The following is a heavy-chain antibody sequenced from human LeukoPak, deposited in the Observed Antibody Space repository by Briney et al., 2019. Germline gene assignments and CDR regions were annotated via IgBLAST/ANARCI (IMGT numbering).Heavy chain of an antibody. CDR1: GGSISSYY. J-gene: IGHJ4*02. CDR3: ARGVEQWLVPYFDY. D-gene: IGHD6-19*01. V-gene: IGHV4-4*07. CDR2: IYTSGST. Sequence: SETLSLTCTVSGGSISSYYWSWIRQPAGKGLEWIGRIYTSGSTNYNPSLKSRVTMSVDTSKNQFSLKLSSVTAADTAVYYCARGVEQWLVPYFDYWGQGTLVTVSS.